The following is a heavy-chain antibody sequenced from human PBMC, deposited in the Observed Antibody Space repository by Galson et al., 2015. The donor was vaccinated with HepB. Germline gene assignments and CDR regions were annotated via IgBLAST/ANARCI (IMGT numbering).Heavy chain of an antibody. D-gene: IGHD4-17*01. CDR2: IYPGDSDT. Sequence: QSGAEVKKPGESLKISCKGSGYSFTSYWIGWVRQMPGKGLEWMGIIYPGDSDTRYSPSFQGQVTISADKSISTAYLQWSSLKASGTAMYYCARQGLRLRHYYGMDVWGQGTTVTVSS. J-gene: IGHJ6*02. CDR3: ARQGLRLRHYYGMDV. V-gene: IGHV5-51*01. CDR1: GYSFTSYW.